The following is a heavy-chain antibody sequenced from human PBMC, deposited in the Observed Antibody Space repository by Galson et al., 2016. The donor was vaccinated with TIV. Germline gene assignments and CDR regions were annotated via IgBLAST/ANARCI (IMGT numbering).Heavy chain of an antibody. D-gene: IGHD1/OR15-1a*01. J-gene: IGHJ4*02. V-gene: IGHV1-18*01. CDR3: ARDVRGTWTNMDQ. CDR2: IGTYNGDR. CDR1: GGTVSSYG. Sequence: SVKVSCKGSGGTVSSYGISWVRQAPGQGLEWMGWIGTYNGDRRYAQKFQDRVTMTTDTSTSTAYLEVRSLRSDDTAVYYCARDVRGTWTNMDQWGQGTLVTVSS.